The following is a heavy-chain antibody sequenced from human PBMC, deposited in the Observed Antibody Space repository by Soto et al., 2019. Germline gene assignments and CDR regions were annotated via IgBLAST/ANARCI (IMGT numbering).Heavy chain of an antibody. CDR3: ARPASGGSRDAFDI. CDR2: IDPNDSFI. CDR1: GYRFTGFW. V-gene: IGHV5-10-1*01. Sequence: PGESLKISCQGSGYRFTGFWLNWVRQRPGKGLEWVGRIDPNDSFINYSPPFEGHVTTSADKSISTACLQWTRLRAADTAIYYCARPASGGSRDAFDIWRQGTMVTV. J-gene: IGHJ3*02. D-gene: IGHD2-15*01.